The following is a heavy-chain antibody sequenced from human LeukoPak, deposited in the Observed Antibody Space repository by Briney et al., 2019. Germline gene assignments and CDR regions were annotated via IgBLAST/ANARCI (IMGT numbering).Heavy chain of an antibody. J-gene: IGHJ2*01. CDR3: ARNTTVTDWYFDL. V-gene: IGHV4-39*01. CDR2: IYHSGST. Sequence: SETLSLTCTVSGGAISSSSHYWGWISQSPGKGLEWIGSIYHSGSTVYNPSLKSRVAISVDTSRNQFSLKLSSVTASDTAVYYCARNTTVTDWYFDLWGRGTLVTVSS. CDR1: GGAISSSSHY. D-gene: IGHD4-17*01.